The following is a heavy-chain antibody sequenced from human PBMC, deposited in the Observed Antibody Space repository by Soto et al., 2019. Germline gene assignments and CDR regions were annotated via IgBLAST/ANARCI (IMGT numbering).Heavy chain of an antibody. Sequence: ASVKVSCKASGYTFTSYDINWVQQATVQGLEWMGWMNPNSGNTGYAQKFQGRVTMTRNTSISTAYMELSSLRSEDTAVYYCARDKGIASGYYYYMDVWGKGTTVTVSS. CDR1: GYTFTSYD. CDR3: ARDKGIASGYYYYMDV. J-gene: IGHJ6*03. CDR2: MNPNSGNT. V-gene: IGHV1-8*01. D-gene: IGHD1-26*01.